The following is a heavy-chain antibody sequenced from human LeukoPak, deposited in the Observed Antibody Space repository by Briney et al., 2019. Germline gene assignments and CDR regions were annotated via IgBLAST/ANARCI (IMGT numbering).Heavy chain of an antibody. CDR1: GFTFNSYS. V-gene: IGHV3-21*01. D-gene: IGHD6-13*01. CDR2: ISSSSSYI. Sequence: GGSLRLSCAASGFTFNSYSMNWVRQAPGKGLEWVSSISSSSSYIYYADSVKGRFTISRDNAKNSLYLQMNSLRAEDTAVYYCARDGYSSSSQYYYYYGMDVWGQGTTVTVSS. J-gene: IGHJ6*02. CDR3: ARDGYSSSSQYYYYYGMDV.